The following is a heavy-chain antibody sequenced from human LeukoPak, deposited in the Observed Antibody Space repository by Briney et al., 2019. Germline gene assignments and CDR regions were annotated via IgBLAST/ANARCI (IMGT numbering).Heavy chain of an antibody. CDR3: ARSRGDDAFDI. Sequence: ASVKVSCKVSGYTLTELSMHWVRQAPGQGLEWMGIINPSGGSTSYAQKFQGRVTMTRDTSTSTVYMELSSLRSEDTAVYYCARSRGDDAFDIWGQGTMVTVSS. J-gene: IGHJ3*02. D-gene: IGHD3-10*01. V-gene: IGHV1-46*01. CDR1: GYTLTELS. CDR2: INPSGGST.